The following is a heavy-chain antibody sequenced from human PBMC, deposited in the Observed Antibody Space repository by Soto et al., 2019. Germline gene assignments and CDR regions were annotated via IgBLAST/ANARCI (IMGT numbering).Heavy chain of an antibody. CDR2: ISGSGGST. CDR1: GFTFSSYA. J-gene: IGHJ3*02. D-gene: IGHD2-2*01. Sequence: GGSLRLSCAASGFTFSSYAMSWVRQAPGKGLEWVSAISGSGGSTYYADSVKGRFTISRDNSKNTLYLQMNSLRAEDTAVYYCAKLAPSLYCSSTSCPDAFDIWGQGTMVTVSS. V-gene: IGHV3-23*01. CDR3: AKLAPSLYCSSTSCPDAFDI.